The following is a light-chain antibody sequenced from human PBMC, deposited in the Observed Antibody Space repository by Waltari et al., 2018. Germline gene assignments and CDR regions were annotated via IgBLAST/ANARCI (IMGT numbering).Light chain of an antibody. CDR1: QGISSY. CDR3: QQYYSYPFT. CDR2: AAS. Sequence: AMRMTQSPSSFSASTGDRVTITCRASQGISSYLAWYQQKPGKAPKPLIYAASTLQSGVPSRFSGSGSGTDFTLTISWLQSEDFATYYCQQYYSYPFTFGPGTKVDIK. J-gene: IGKJ3*01. V-gene: IGKV1-8*01.